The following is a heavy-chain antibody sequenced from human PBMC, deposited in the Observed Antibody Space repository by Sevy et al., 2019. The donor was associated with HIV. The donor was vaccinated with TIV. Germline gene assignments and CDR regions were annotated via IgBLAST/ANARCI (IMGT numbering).Heavy chain of an antibody. V-gene: IGHV4-39*01. Sequence: SETLSLTYTVSGASISSSGYYWGWIRQPPGKGLEWIASINYSGITFYNPSLKSRVTISADTSKNQFSLRLSSVTAADSSIYFCVGPKLTYTNGWLYLDYWGQGTVVTVSS. CDR3: VGPKLTYTNGWLYLDY. D-gene: IGHD6-25*01. CDR2: INYSGIT. CDR1: GASISSSGYY. J-gene: IGHJ4*02.